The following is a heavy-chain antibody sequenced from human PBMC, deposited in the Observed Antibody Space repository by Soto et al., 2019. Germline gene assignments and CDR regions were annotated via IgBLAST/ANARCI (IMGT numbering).Heavy chain of an antibody. CDR1: GASVAGGSYY. CDR3: ARHEQREADPFDY. V-gene: IGHV4-30-4*01. D-gene: IGHD6-19*01. Sequence: SETLSLTCSVSGASVAGGSYYWSWVRQPPGKGLEWIGYIPSRGRPFYNPSLTSRGTISADTSKNQLSLQLTSVTAADTAVYYCARHEQREADPFDYWGQGTLVTVSS. J-gene: IGHJ4*02. CDR2: IPSRGRP.